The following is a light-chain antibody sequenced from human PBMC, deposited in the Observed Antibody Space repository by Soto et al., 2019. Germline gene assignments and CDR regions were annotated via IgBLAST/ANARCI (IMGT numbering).Light chain of an antibody. J-gene: IGLJ3*02. Sequence: QAVVTQEPSLTVSPGGAVTLTCDSSTGTVTSGHFPYWYQQKPGQAPSTLIYDTYNRHSWTPARFSGSLLGGKAALTLSGAQPEDEAEYYCLLSYDGARVFGGGTQLTVL. CDR2: DTY. V-gene: IGLV7-46*01. CDR1: TGTVTSGHF. CDR3: LLSYDGARV.